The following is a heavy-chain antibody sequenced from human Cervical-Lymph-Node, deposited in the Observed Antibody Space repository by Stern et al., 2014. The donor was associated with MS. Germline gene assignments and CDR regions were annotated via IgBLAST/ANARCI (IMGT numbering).Heavy chain of an antibody. V-gene: IGHV4-39*01. CDR3: ASLNGSGSYPDY. D-gene: IGHD3-10*01. J-gene: IGHJ4*02. CDR2: ISHSGSS. Sequence: QLQLQESGPGLVKPSETLSLTCTVSGGSTSSSNYYWGWIRQPPGKGLEWIASISHSGSSYSIPSLKSRLTISIDTSKNHSPLKLISVTAADTAVYYCASLNGSGSYPDYWGQGTLVIVSS. CDR1: GGSTSSSNYY.